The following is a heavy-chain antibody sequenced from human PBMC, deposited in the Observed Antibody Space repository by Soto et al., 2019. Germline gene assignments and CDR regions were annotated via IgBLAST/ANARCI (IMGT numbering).Heavy chain of an antibody. CDR2: MNPNSGNT. J-gene: IGHJ6*03. V-gene: IGHV1-8*01. CDR1: GYTFTSYD. D-gene: IGHD2-2*01. Sequence: ASVKVSCKASGYTFTSYDINWVRQATGQGLEWMGWMNPNSGNTGYAQKFQGRVTMTRNTSISTAYMELSSLRSEDTAVYYCARGPNRVVPAAIYYYYYLDVWGKGTTVTVSS. CDR3: ARGPNRVVPAAIYYYYYLDV.